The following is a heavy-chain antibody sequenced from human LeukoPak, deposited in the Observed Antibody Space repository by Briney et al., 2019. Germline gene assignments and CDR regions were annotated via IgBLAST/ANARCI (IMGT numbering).Heavy chain of an antibody. Sequence: GGSLRLSCAASGFTVSSNYMSWVRQAPGKGLEWVSVIYSGGSTYYADSVKGRFTISRDNSKNTLYLQMNSLRAEDTAVYYCARDKGLDAVTTGFDYWGQGTLVTVSS. D-gene: IGHD4-17*01. CDR3: ARDKGLDAVTTGFDY. J-gene: IGHJ4*02. CDR2: IYSGGST. V-gene: IGHV3-53*01. CDR1: GFTVSSNY.